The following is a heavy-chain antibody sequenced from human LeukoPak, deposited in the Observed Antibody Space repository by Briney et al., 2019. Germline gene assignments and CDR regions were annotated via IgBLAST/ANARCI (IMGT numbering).Heavy chain of an antibody. CDR3: ARGLVTRWLVTGVLEN. CDR1: GFTFSSYW. V-gene: IGHV3-7*01. D-gene: IGHD6-19*01. J-gene: IGHJ4*02. Sequence: PGGSLRLSCAASGFTFSSYWMSWVRQAPGKGLEWVANIKQDGSEKYYVDSVKGRFTISRDNAKNSLYLQMDSLRAEDTAVYYCARGLVTRWLVTGVLENWGQGTLVTVSS. CDR2: IKQDGSEK.